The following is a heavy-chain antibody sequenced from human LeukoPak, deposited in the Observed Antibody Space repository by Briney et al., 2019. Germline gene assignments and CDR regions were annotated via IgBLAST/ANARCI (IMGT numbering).Heavy chain of an antibody. CDR1: GFTFSSYA. Sequence: GGSLRLSCAASGFTFSSYAMSWVRQAPGKGLEWVSAISGSGGSTYYADSVKGRFTISRDNSKNTLYLQMNSLRAEDTAVYYCAKAPYSSSWYGETLWFDPWGQGTLVTVSS. V-gene: IGHV3-23*01. J-gene: IGHJ5*02. CDR2: ISGSGGST. CDR3: AKAPYSSSWYGETLWFDP. D-gene: IGHD6-13*01.